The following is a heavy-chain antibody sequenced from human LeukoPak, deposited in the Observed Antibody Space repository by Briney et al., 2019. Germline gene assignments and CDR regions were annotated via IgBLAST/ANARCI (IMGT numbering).Heavy chain of an antibody. J-gene: IGHJ3*01. V-gene: IGHV3-30*02. CDR1: GFTFNRHG. CDR2: ISYDARNK. CDR3: AAEEFQVSHAFD. D-gene: IGHD3-10*01. Sequence: PGGSLRLSCAASGFTFNRHGMHWPRQAPGKGLEGLAFISYDARNKYYGDSVKGRFTISRDNSKNTLYLQMSSLRTEDTAVYFCAAEEFQVSHAFD.